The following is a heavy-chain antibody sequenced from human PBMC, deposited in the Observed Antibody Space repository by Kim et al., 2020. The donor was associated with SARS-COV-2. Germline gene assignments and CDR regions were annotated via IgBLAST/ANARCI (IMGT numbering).Heavy chain of an antibody. CDR3: ARGQTSFTTGWYVDF. CDR2: MYSGGNT. J-gene: IGHJ4*02. Sequence: GGSLRLSCAASGFSVNSNFMTWVRQSEVKGLEWVSVMYSGGNTYYADSVKGRFPISRDISKNTFDLHMSSLRVEDTAIYYCARGQTSFTTGWYVDFWGQG. D-gene: IGHD6-19*01. CDR1: GFSVNSNF. V-gene: IGHV3-53*05.